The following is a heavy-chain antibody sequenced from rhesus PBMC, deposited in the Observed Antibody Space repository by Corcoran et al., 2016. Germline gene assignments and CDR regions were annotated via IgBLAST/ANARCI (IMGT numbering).Heavy chain of an antibody. CDR1: GGSISGGSD. D-gene: IGHD6-25*01. CDR2: IYGSRGST. V-gene: IGHV4-76*01. J-gene: IGHJ4*01. Sequence: QVQLQESGPGLVKPSETLSLTCAVSGGSISGGSDLCLIRQPPGKGMEWIGYIYGSRGSTNYHPSLKNRVTMSKDTSKNQVSRKLSSVTAADTAGYYGARRERQLNYVDYWGQGVLVTVSS. CDR3: ARRERQLNYVDY.